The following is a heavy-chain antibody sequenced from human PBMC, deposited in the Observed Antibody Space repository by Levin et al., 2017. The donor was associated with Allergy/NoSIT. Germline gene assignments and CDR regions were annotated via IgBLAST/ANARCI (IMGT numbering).Heavy chain of an antibody. CDR3: ARDRGGSYLAY. Sequence: GESLKISCAASGFTFSSYGMHWVRQAPGKGLEWVAVISWDGNNENYADSVKGRFTISRDNSKKTLYLQMNSLRPEDTAVYYCARDRGGSYLAYWGQGTLVTVSS. J-gene: IGHJ4*02. D-gene: IGHD1-26*01. CDR2: ISWDGNNE. CDR1: GFTFSSYG. V-gene: IGHV3-30*03.